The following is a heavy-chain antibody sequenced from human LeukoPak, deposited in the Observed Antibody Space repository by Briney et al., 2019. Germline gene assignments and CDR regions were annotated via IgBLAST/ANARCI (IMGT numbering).Heavy chain of an antibody. J-gene: IGHJ4*02. D-gene: IGHD2-2*01. CDR1: GFTFSSYS. CDR3: AKGALSTDCSSTSCYEGGFDY. CDR2: ISSSSSYI. Sequence: GGSLRLSCAASGFTFSSYSMNWVRQAPGKGLEWVSSISSSSSYIYYADSVKGRFTISRDNSKNTLYLQMNSLRAEDTAVYYCAKGALSTDCSSTSCYEGGFDYWGQGTLVTVSS. V-gene: IGHV3-21*04.